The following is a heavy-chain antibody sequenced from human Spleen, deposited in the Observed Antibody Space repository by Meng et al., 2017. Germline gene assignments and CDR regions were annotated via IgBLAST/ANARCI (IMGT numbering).Heavy chain of an antibody. CDR2: IYYSGST. J-gene: IGHJ4*02. V-gene: IGHV4-61*08. CDR1: GGSVSSGDFY. D-gene: IGHD3-3*02. CDR3: ARSSFSASPYYFGY. Sequence: LDESVTRLVRNSQTLSLPCTVSGGSVSSGDFYCRWIRQPPGKGLEWIGHIYYSGSTNYNPSLKSRVTISIDTSKNQFSLKLSSVTTADTAVYFCARSSFSASPYYFGYWGLGTLVTVSS.